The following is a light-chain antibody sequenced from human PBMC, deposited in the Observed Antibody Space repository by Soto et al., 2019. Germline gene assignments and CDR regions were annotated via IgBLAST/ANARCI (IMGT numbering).Light chain of an antibody. CDR2: KIS. CDR1: QSLVHSDGNTY. CDR3: MQATQSYT. Sequence: DIVLTQTPLSSAVTLGQPASISCRSSQSLVHSDGNTYFNLLQQRPGQPPRILIYKISKRFPGVPDRFSGSGAGTDFALKISRVEAEDVGVYYGMQATQSYTFGQGTKLEIK. J-gene: IGKJ2*01. V-gene: IGKV2-24*01.